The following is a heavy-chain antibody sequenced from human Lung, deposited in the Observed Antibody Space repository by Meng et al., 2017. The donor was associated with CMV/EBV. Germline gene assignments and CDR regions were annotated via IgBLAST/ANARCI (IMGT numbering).Heavy chain of an antibody. CDR3: ARGPRRFWSGYRLYYFDN. CDR1: GYTFTSYG. V-gene: IGHV1-18*01. Sequence: RGQSGAGVKKPGASGKVSCKASGYTFTSYGISWVRQAPGQGLEWMGWISAYDGDTKYAQNLQGRLTMTTDTSTSTAYMVLRSLRSDDTAVYYCARGPRRFWSGYRLYYFDNWGQGTLVTASS. CDR2: ISAYDGDT. J-gene: IGHJ4*02. D-gene: IGHD3-3*01.